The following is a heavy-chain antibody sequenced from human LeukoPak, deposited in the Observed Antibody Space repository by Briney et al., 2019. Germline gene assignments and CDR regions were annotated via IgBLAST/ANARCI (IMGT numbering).Heavy chain of an antibody. CDR1: GFTFDSYA. CDR2: ISGGSEDT. D-gene: IGHD6-13*01. Sequence: HPGGSLRLSCTASGFTFDSYAMSWVRQAPGKGLEWVSSISGGSEDTYYADSVKGRFTISRDNSKSTLYLQMNSQRAEDTAVYYCARTIAQYSNSWLYFYYGLDVWGQGTTVTVSS. V-gene: IGHV3-23*01. CDR3: ARTIAQYSNSWLYFYYGLDV. J-gene: IGHJ6*02.